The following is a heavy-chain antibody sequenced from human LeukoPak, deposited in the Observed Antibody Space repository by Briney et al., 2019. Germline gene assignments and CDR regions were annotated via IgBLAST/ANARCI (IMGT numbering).Heavy chain of an antibody. J-gene: IGHJ5*02. CDR2: IYTSGST. CDR3: ARDHYGSGSYYKGFDP. D-gene: IGHD3-10*01. Sequence: SETLSLTCTVSGGSISSGSYYWSWIRQPAGKGLEWTGRIYTSGSTNYNPSLKSRVTISVDTSKNQFSLKLSSVTAADTAVYYCARDHYGSGSYYKGFDPWGQGTLVTVSS. V-gene: IGHV4-61*02. CDR1: GGSISSGSYY.